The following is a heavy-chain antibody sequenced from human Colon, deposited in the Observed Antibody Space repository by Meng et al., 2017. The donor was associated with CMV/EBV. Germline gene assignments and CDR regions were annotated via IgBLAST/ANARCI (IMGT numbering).Heavy chain of an antibody. CDR2: IGSGSSYI. Sequence: GESLKISCAASGFTFITYSVSWVRQALGKGLEWVASIGSGSSYIYYADSVKGRFTISRDNVKKSLYLQMDSLGAEDTAVYYCARIAYGLDVWGQGTTVTVSS. J-gene: IGHJ6*02. CDR3: ARIAYGLDV. D-gene: IGHD3-16*01. V-gene: IGHV3-21*01. CDR1: GFTFITYS.